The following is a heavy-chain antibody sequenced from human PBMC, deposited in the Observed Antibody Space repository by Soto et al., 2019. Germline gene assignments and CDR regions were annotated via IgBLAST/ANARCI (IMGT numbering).Heavy chain of an antibody. CDR3: ASTILGYCSGGSCRKPPLLRRSLLAFDI. J-gene: IGHJ3*02. CDR1: GFTFSSYG. Sequence: GESLKISCAASGFTFSSYGMHWVRQAPGKGLEWVSVIYSGGSTYYADSVKGRFTISRDNSKNTLYLQMNSLRAEDTAVYYCASTILGYCSGGSCRKPPLLRRSLLAFDIWGQGTMVTVSS. CDR2: IYSGGST. D-gene: IGHD2-15*01. V-gene: IGHV3-NL1*01.